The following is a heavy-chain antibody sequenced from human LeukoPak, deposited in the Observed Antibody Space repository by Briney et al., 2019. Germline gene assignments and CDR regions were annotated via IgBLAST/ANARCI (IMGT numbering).Heavy chain of an antibody. J-gene: IGHJ6*02. D-gene: IGHD1-26*01. CDR2: MSYDGSNK. CDR3: AKEAYSGSYPGYYYYYGMDV. V-gene: IGHV3-30*18. CDR1: GFTFSSYG. Sequence: GGSLRLSCAASGFTFSSYGMHWVRQAPGKGLEWVAVMSYDGSNKYYADSVKGRFTISRDNSKNTLYLQMNSLRAEDTAVYYCAKEAYSGSYPGYYYYYGMDVWGQGTTVTVSS.